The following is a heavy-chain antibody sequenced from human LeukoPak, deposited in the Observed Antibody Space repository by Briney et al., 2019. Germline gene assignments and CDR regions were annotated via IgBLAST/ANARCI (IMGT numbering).Heavy chain of an antibody. CDR1: GFTVSNNY. D-gene: IGHD3-3*01. J-gene: IGHJ4*02. Sequence: GGSLRLSCAASGFTVSNNYMTWVRQAPGKGLESVSVINHIGITFHADSVKGRFTISRDNSKNTLYLQMNSLRAEDTAVYYCAGPITIFIPTYDGYWGQGTLVTVSS. V-gene: IGHV3-66*02. CDR2: INHIGIT. CDR3: AGPITIFIPTYDGY.